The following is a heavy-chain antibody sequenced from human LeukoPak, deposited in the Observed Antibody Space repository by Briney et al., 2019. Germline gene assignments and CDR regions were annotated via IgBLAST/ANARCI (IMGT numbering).Heavy chain of an antibody. V-gene: IGHV3-23*01. CDR2: ITDSGDYT. CDR3: ARRSGSSYGHFDY. D-gene: IGHD1-26*01. J-gene: IGHJ4*02. Sequence: ETLSLTCAVSGASISSSNYYWGWVRQSPGKGLEWVSAITDSGDYTNYADSVKGRFTISRDNSQNTLYLQMNSLRAEDTALYYCARRSGSSYGHFDYWGQGTLVTVSS. CDR1: GASISSSNYY.